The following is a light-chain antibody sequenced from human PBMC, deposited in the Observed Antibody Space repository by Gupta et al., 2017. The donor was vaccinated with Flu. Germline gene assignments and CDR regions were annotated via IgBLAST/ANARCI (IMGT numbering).Light chain of an antibody. CDR1: NIGDNS. V-gene: IGLV3-21*02. Sequence: SYVVTQPPSVSVAPGQTAKIICGGDNIGDNSVHWYQQKPGQAPVLVVYDDSDRHSGIPERFSGSNSGNTASLTIGRVEAGDEADYYCQVRNRNDDHLVFGGGTKLTVL. CDR3: QVRNRNDDHLV. J-gene: IGLJ2*01. CDR2: DDS.